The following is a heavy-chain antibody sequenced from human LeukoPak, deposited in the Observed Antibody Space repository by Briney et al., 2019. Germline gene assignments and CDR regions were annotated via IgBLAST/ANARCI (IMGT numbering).Heavy chain of an antibody. CDR1: EFSVGSNY. V-gene: IGHV3-66*01. J-gene: IGHJ4*02. Sequence: PGGSLRLSCAASEFSVGSNYMTWVRQAPGKGLEWVSLIYSGGSTYYADSVKGRFTISRDNSKNTLCLQMNSLRAGDTAVYYCARAKSSGYDYWGQGTLVTVSS. CDR3: ARAKSSGYDY. D-gene: IGHD3-22*01. CDR2: IYSGGST.